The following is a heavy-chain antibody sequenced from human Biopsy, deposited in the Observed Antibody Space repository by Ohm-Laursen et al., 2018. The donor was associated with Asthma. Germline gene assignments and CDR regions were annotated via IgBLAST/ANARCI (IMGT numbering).Heavy chain of an antibody. CDR1: GGSVSTGSYY. V-gene: IGHV4-61*01. D-gene: IGHD3-10*01. Sequence: SDTLSLTCTVSGGSVSTGSYYWSWIRQPPGKGLEWPGYIYYTGRDNYNPSLKSRVTISVDTSKNQFSLRLNSVTAADTAVYYCARGPNYHGSGRAPIGMDVWGQGTTVAVSS. CDR2: IYYTGRD. J-gene: IGHJ6*02. CDR3: ARGPNYHGSGRAPIGMDV.